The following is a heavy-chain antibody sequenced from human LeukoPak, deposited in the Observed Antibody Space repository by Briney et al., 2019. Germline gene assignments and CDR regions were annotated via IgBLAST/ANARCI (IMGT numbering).Heavy chain of an antibody. CDR2: ISYDGSNK. D-gene: IGHD3-10*01. J-gene: IGHJ6*03. Sequence: GGSLRLSCAASGFTFSSYAMHWVRQAPGKGLEWVAVISYDGSNKYYADSVKGRFTISRDNAKNSLYLQMNSLRAEDTAVYYCARDHPTRGFGELSYYYYYYMDVWGKGTTVTISS. V-gene: IGHV3-30*04. CDR1: GFTFSSYA. CDR3: ARDHPTRGFGELSYYYYYYMDV.